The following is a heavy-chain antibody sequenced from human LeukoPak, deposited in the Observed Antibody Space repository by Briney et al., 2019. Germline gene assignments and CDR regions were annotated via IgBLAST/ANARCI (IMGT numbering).Heavy chain of an antibody. J-gene: IGHJ4*02. CDR1: GGPISSSNW. V-gene: IGHV4-4*02. D-gene: IGHD6-19*01. Sequence: SETLSLTCAVSGGPISSSNWWSWVRQPPGKGLEWIGEIYHSGSTNYNPSLKSRVTISVDKSKNQFSLKLSSVTAADTAVYYCARIIAVAGTVADWGQGTLVTVSS. CDR2: IYHSGST. CDR3: ARIIAVAGTVAD.